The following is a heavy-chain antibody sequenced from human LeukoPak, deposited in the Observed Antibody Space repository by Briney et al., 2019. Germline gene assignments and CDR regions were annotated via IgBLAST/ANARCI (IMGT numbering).Heavy chain of an antibody. J-gene: IGHJ4*02. CDR3: AKLHDFWSGYCDF. Sequence: GGSLRLSCAASGFTFSSYGMNWVRQAPGKGLEWGSTISGNGGSTYYAASVQGRFTISRDNSKNTLYLRMNSLRAEDTAVYYCAKLHDFWSGYCDFWGQGTLVTVSS. CDR1: GFTFSSYG. CDR2: ISGNGGST. D-gene: IGHD3-3*01. V-gene: IGHV3-23*01.